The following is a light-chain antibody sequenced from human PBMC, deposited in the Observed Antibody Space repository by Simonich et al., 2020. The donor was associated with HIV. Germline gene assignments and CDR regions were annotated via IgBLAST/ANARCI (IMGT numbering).Light chain of an antibody. CDR1: QCVSSN. CDR3: QQRSNWPPLYT. V-gene: IGKV3-15*01. J-gene: IGKJ2*01. CDR2: GAS. Sequence: EIVMTHSPAALSVSPGERATLPCRASQCVSSNLAWYQQKPGQAPRLLIYGASTRATGTPARFSGSGSGTDFTLTISSLEPEDFAVYYCQQRSNWPPLYTFGQGTKLEIK.